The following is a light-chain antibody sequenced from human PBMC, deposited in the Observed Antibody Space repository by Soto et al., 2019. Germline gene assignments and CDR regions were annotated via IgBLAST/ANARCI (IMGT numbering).Light chain of an antibody. V-gene: IGKV1-33*01. J-gene: IGKJ4*01. CDR3: QQYVNLPLT. Sequence: DIPMTQSPSSLSASVGDRVTITCQASQDIKNYLNWYQQKPGKAPKVLIYEASSLETGVPSRFSGGRSGAHFTFTISSLQPEDFATYYCQQYVNLPLTFGGGTKVEVK. CDR2: EAS. CDR1: QDIKNY.